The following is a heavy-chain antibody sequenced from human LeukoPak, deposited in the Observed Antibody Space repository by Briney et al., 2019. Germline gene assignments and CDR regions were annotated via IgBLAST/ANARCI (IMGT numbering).Heavy chain of an antibody. CDR2: FDPEVGER. D-gene: IGHD3-3*01. Sequence: ASPKDSCKGSGFALTEMSIHSGPQTPRKSLGRMGGFDPEVGERVYAQTFRGRITLSEDTSTTTAYMELSNLTSEDTAVYYCADFGVVTHWFDPWGQGTLVTVSS. CDR1: GFALTEMS. CDR3: ADFGVVTHWFDP. J-gene: IGHJ5*02. V-gene: IGHV1-24*01.